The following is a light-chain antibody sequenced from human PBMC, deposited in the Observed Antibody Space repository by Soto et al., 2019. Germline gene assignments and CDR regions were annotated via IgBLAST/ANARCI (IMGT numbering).Light chain of an antibody. CDR3: QQYYSTPRT. Sequence: DIALTQSPDSLTLSLGERATINCKSSQSVLYSSYNKSYLAWYQQKPGQPPKLLIYWASTRESGVPDRFSGSGSGTDFTLTISSLQAEDVAVYYCQQYYSTPRTFGQGTKVEIK. CDR1: QSVLYSSYNKSY. V-gene: IGKV4-1*01. J-gene: IGKJ1*01. CDR2: WAS.